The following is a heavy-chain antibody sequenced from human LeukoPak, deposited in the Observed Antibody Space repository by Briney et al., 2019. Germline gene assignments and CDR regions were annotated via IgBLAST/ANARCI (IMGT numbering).Heavy chain of an antibody. CDR1: GGSISSYH. CDR2: IHYSGST. Sequence: PSETLSLTCTVSGGSISSYHWIWIRQPPGKGLEWIGYIHYSGSTNYNPSLKSRVTTSVDTSRKQFSLKLRSVTAADTAVYYCARSVSWGLLVRDDAFDIWGQGTMVTVSS. V-gene: IGHV4-59*08. CDR3: ARSVSWGLLVRDDAFDI. J-gene: IGHJ3*02. D-gene: IGHD2-21*01.